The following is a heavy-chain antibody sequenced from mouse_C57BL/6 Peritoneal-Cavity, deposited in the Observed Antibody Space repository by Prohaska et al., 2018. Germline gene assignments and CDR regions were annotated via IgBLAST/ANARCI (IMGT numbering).Heavy chain of an antibody. CDR3: ARDYDFDY. V-gene: IGHV1-61*01. J-gene: IGHJ2*01. Sequence: RPGSPVKLSCKASGYTFTSYWMDWVKQRPGQGLEWIGNIYPSDSETHYNQKFKDKATLTVDKSSSTAYMQLSSLTSEDSAVYYCARDYDFDYWGQGTTLTVSS. CDR1: GYTFTSYW. D-gene: IGHD1-1*01. CDR2: IYPSDSET.